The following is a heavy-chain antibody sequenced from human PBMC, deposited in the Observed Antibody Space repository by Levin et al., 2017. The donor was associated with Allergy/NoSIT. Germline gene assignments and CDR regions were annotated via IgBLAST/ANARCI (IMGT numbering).Heavy chain of an antibody. CDR1: GFTFSSYA. J-gene: IGHJ6*03. Sequence: PGGSLRLSCAASGFTFSSYAMSWVRQAPGKGLEWVSAISGSGGSTYYADSVKGRFTISRDNSKNTLYLQMNSLRAEDTAVYYCAKDTKELLLYYYYYYMDVWGKGTTVTVSS. D-gene: IGHD2-15*01. CDR2: ISGSGGST. V-gene: IGHV3-23*01. CDR3: AKDTKELLLYYYYYYMDV.